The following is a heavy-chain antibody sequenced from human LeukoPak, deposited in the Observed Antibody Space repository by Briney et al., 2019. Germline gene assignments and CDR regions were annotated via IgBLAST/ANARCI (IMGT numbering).Heavy chain of an antibody. CDR2: ISSSGGTI. D-gene: IGHD1-1*01. CDR3: ARAPYTTVVYWYFDL. V-gene: IGHV3-48*03. CDR1: GFTFSDYK. J-gene: IGHJ2*01. Sequence: GGSLKLSCAASGFTFSDYKMNWARQAPGKGLEWVSYISSSGGTIYYTDSVKGRFTISRDNTHNSLYLQMNRLRAEDTAVYYCARAPYTTVVYWYFDLWGRGTLVTVSS.